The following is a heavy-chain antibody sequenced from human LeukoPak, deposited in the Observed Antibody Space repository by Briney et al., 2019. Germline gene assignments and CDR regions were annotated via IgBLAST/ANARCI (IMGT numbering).Heavy chain of an antibody. D-gene: IGHD4-23*01. J-gene: IGHJ4*02. CDR2: LSGSGGST. Sequence: GGSLRLSCAASGFTFRSYAMDWVRQAPGKGLEWVAGLSGSGGSTYYADSEKGRFTISRDNSKNTLYLQMNSLRAEDTAVYYCAREIHGGNTGVFDYWGQGTLVTVSS. V-gene: IGHV3-23*01. CDR1: GFTFRSYA. CDR3: AREIHGGNTGVFDY.